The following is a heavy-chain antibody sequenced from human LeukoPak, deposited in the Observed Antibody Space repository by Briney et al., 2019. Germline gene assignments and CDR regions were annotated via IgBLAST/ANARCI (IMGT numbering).Heavy chain of an antibody. D-gene: IGHD3-16*02. CDR3: ARGRGLGVITPYSDS. Sequence: SETLSLTCTVSGGSTSSDHWSWIRQPPEKGLEWTGCISYRGSTNYNPSLKSRVTISIDTSKKHFSLKLTSVTAADTGVYYCARGRGLGVITPYSDSWGQGTLVTVSS. V-gene: IGHV4-59*08. J-gene: IGHJ4*02. CDR1: GGSTSSDH. CDR2: ISYRGST.